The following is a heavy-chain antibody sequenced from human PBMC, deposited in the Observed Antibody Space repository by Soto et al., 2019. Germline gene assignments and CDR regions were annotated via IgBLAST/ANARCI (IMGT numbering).Heavy chain of an antibody. V-gene: IGHV1-69*01. D-gene: IGHD3-22*01. J-gene: IGHJ4*02. CDR2: IIPMFGTA. CDR3: ARFSPPRGYYAY. Sequence: QVQLVQSGAEVKKPGSSVKVSCLASGGTFNTFAISWVRQAPGQGLEYMGGIIPMFGTAHYAQKFQGRVTITADESTRTVYMELSSLRSEDTAVYYCARFSPPRGYYAYWGQETLVTVSS. CDR1: GGTFNTFA.